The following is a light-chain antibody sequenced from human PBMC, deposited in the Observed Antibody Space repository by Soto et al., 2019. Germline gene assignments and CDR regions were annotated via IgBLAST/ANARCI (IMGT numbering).Light chain of an antibody. J-gene: IGLJ3*02. V-gene: IGLV1-44*01. CDR1: SSNIGSNI. CDR2: NDD. CDR3: SAWDASLGAIL. Sequence: QSVLSQPPSASGTPGQTVTISCSGRSSNIGSNIVNWYQQLPGTAPKLLIYNDDHRPSGVVDRFSGSKSGTSASLAISGLQSEDEADYYCSAWDASLGAILFGGGTKLTVL.